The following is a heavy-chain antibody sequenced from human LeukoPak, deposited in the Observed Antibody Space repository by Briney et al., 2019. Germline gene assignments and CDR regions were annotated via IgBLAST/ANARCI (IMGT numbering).Heavy chain of an antibody. CDR2: IYHSGST. Sequence: PSETLSLTCTVSGGSISSGGYYWSWLRQPPGKDLEWIGYIYHSGSTYYNPYLKSRVSIAVARSKNQFSVKLSSVTAAHTAVYYCARDPSTGVPYYWGRGTLVIVS. J-gene: IGHJ4*02. D-gene: IGHD7-27*01. CDR3: ARDPSTGVPYY. V-gene: IGHV4-30-2*01. CDR1: GGSISSGGYY.